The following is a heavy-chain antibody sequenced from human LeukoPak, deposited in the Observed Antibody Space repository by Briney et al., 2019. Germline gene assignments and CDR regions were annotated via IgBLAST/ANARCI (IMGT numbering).Heavy chain of an antibody. J-gene: IGHJ5*02. CDR3: ARAQDCTNGVCYTRDIVGPT. CDR1: GGSISSSSYY. CDR2: IYYSGST. D-gene: IGHD2-8*01. Sequence: PSETLSLTCTVSGGSISSSSYYWGWIRQPPGKGLEWIGSIYYSGSTYYNPSLKSRVTISVDTSKNQFSLKLSSVTAADTAVYYCARAQDCTNGVCYTRDIVGPTWGQGTLVTVSS. V-gene: IGHV4-39*01.